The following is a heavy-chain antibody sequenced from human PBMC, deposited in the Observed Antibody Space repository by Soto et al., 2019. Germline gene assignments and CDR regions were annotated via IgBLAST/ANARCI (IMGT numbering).Heavy chain of an antibody. D-gene: IGHD3-10*01. CDR1: GGTFSSYA. V-gene: IGHV1-69*01. Sequence: QVQLVQSGAEVKKPGSSVKVSCKASGGTFSSYAISWVRQAPGQGLEWMGGIIPIFGTANYAQKFQGRVTITADESTSTAYMELSSLRSEDTAVYYCARDSYYGSVTEPEAYYYYGMDVWGQGTTVTVSS. CDR2: IIPIFGTA. CDR3: ARDSYYGSVTEPEAYYYYGMDV. J-gene: IGHJ6*02.